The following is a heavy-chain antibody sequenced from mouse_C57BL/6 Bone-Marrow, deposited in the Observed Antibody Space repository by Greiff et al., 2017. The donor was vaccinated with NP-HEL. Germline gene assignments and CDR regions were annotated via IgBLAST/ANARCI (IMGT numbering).Heavy chain of an antibody. J-gene: IGHJ2*01. CDR2: IDPENGDT. D-gene: IGHD2-4*01. CDR1: GFNIKDDY. Sequence: VQLQQSGAELVRPGASVKLSCTASGFNIKDDYMHWVKHRPEQGLEWIGWIDPENGDTEYASKFQGKATITADTSSNTAYLQLSSLTSEDTAVYYCTATYDYDNYFDYWGQGTTLTVSS. V-gene: IGHV14-4*01. CDR3: TATYDYDNYFDY.